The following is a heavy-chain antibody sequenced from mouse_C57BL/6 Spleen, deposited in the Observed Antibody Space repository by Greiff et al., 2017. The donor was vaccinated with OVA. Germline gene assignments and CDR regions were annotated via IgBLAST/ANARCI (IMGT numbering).Heavy chain of an antibody. CDR2: ISDGGSYT. J-gene: IGHJ4*01. Sequence: EVKLVESGGGLVKPGGSLKLSCAASGFTFSSYAMSWVRQTPEKRLEWVATISDGGSYTYYPDNVKGRFTISRDNAKNNLYLQMSHLKSEDTAMYYCARDPHPYAMDYWGQGTSVTVSS. CDR3: ARDPHPYAMDY. V-gene: IGHV5-4*01. CDR1: GFTFSSYA.